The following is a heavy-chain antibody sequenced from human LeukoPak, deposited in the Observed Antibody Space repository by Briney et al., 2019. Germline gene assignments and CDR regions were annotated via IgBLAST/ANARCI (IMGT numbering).Heavy chain of an antibody. V-gene: IGHV4-39*01. D-gene: IGHD6-13*01. CDR3: ARHFRYISSWYYFDY. J-gene: IGHJ4*02. CDR2: MYYSGST. Sequence: SQTLSLTYTVSGGSIRSSNYYSGWIRQPPGKGLEWIGRMYYSGSTYYNPSLRSRVTVSVDTSKNQFSLNLSSVTAADTAVYYCARHFRYISSWYYFDYWGQGTLVTVSS. CDR1: GGSIRSSNYY.